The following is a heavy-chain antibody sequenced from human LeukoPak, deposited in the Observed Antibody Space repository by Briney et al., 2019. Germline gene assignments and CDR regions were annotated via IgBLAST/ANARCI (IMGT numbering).Heavy chain of an antibody. CDR3: AKASSSGWYGLGGYWYFDL. V-gene: IGHV3-30*18. J-gene: IGHJ2*01. CDR1: GFTFSSYG. Sequence: PGRSLRLSCAASGFTFSSYGMHWVRQAPGKGLEWVAVISYDGSSKYYADSVKGRFTISRDNSKNTLYLQMNSLRAEDTAVYYCAKASSSGWYGLGGYWYFDLWGRGTLVTVSS. CDR2: ISYDGSSK. D-gene: IGHD6-19*01.